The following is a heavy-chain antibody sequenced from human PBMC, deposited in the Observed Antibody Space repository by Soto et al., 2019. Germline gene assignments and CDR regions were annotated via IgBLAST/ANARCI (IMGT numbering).Heavy chain of an antibody. V-gene: IGHV1-69*01. CDR1: GGTFSSYA. CDR3: ARGFWVAAAGTYYFDY. Sequence: QVQLVQSGAEVKKPGSSVKISCKASGGTFSSYAISWVRQAPGQGREWMGGIIPIFSTANYAQKFQGRVTITADESTSTAYMELSSLRSEDTAVYYCARGFWVAAAGTYYFDYWGQGTLVTVSS. CDR2: IIPIFSTA. D-gene: IGHD6-13*01. J-gene: IGHJ4*02.